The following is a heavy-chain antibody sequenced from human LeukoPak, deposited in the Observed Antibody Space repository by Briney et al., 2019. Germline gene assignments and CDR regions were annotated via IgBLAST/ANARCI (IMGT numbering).Heavy chain of an antibody. CDR1: GFTFSSYA. D-gene: IGHD3-16*02. CDR3: ARDIADDYVWGSYRYSFDY. Sequence: GGSLRLSCAASGFTFSSYAMNWVRQAPGKGLEWVSYISSSSTIYYADSVKGRFTISRDNAKNSLYLQMNSLRAEDTAVYYCARDIADDYVWGSYRYSFDYWGQGTLVTVSS. V-gene: IGHV3-48*04. J-gene: IGHJ4*02. CDR2: ISSSSTI.